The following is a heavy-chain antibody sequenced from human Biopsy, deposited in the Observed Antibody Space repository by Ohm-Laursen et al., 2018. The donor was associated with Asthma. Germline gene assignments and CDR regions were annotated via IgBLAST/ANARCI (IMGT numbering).Heavy chain of an antibody. CDR3: ARFTASITIFGVVNNWFDP. CDR2: IYYSGST. V-gene: IGHV4-39*01. J-gene: IGHJ5*02. CDR1: GGSISSSSHY. Sequence: SETLSLTCPVSGGSISSSSHYWGWIRQPPGKGLEWIGSIYYSGSTYYNPSLKSRVTISVDTSKNQFSLKLSSVTAADTAVYYCARFTASITIFGVVNNWFDPWGQGTLVTVSS. D-gene: IGHD3-3*01.